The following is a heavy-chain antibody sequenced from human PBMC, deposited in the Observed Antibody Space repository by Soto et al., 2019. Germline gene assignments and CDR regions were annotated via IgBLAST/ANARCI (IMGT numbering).Heavy chain of an antibody. CDR3: AKRIMATIGHFDS. CDR2: ISGIGHST. Sequence: GGSLRRSCAASGFTFSSYAMRWGRQAPGKGLEWVSAISGIGHSTYYADSVQGRFTISRDNSKNTLYLQMNSLRAEDTAVYYCAKRIMATIGHFDSWGQGTLVTVSS. D-gene: IGHD5-12*01. J-gene: IGHJ4*02. V-gene: IGHV3-23*01. CDR1: GFTFSSYA.